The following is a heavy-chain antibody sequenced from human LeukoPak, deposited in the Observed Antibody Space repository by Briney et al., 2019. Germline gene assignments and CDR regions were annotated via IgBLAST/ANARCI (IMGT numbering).Heavy chain of an antibody. CDR1: GGTFSSYA. D-gene: IGHD2-15*01. V-gene: IGHV1-46*01. CDR3: ARVGPYCSGGSCYSEFGDYFDY. Sequence: ASVKVSCKASGGTFSSYAISWVRQAPGQGLEWMGIINPSGGSTSYAQKFQGRVTMTRDTSTSTVYMELSSLRSEDTAVYYCARVGPYCSGGSCYSEFGDYFDYWGQGTLVTVSS. J-gene: IGHJ4*02. CDR2: INPSGGST.